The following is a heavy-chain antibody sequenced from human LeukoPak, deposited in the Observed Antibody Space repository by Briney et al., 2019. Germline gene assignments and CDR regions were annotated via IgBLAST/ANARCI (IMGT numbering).Heavy chain of an antibody. Sequence: GASVKVSCKASGGTFSIYAISWVRQAPGQGLEWMGRIIPILGIANYAQKFQGRVTITADKSTSTAYMELSSLRSEDTAVYYCARLDCSGGSCYIPLDAVDIWGQGTMVTVSS. CDR1: GGTFSIYA. V-gene: IGHV1-69*04. CDR3: ARLDCSGGSCYIPLDAVDI. D-gene: IGHD2-15*01. CDR2: IIPILGIA. J-gene: IGHJ3*02.